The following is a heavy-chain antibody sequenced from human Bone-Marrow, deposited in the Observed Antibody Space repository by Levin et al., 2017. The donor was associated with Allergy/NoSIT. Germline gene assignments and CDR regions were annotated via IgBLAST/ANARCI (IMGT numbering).Heavy chain of an antibody. V-gene: IGHV1-2*02. J-gene: IGHJ5*02. Sequence: GASVKVSCKASGYTFTGYYMHWVRQAPGQGLEWMGWINPNSGGTNYAQKFQGRVTMTRDTSISTAYMELSRLRSDDTAVYYCARVDYSNYLYSFYNWFDPWGQGTLVTVSS. CDR2: INPNSGGT. CDR3: ARVDYSNYLYSFYNWFDP. D-gene: IGHD4-11*01. CDR1: GYTFTGYY.